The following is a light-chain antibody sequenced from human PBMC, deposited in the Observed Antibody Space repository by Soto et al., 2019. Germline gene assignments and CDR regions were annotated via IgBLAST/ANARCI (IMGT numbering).Light chain of an antibody. Sequence: EIVMTQPPATLSVPPGERATLSCRASQSVSTNFAWYQQKPGQAPRLLIYGASTRATAVPARFTASGSGTEFTLTISSLQSEDFAVYYCQQYNTWPRTFGQGTKVDI. J-gene: IGKJ1*01. CDR3: QQYNTWPRT. CDR2: GAS. CDR1: QSVSTN. V-gene: IGKV3-15*01.